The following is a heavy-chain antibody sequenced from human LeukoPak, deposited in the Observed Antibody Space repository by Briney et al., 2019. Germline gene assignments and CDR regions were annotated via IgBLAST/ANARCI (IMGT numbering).Heavy chain of an antibody. D-gene: IGHD2-21*02. CDR2: IQNDESRT. Sequence: GGSLRLSCAASGFAFSAYGMHWVRQAPGKGLEWEAYIQNDESRTHYTDSVKGRFTISRDNAKNSLYLQMNSLRAEDTAIYYCTRDFGSIVVVTAIVDWGQGTLVTVSS. CDR1: GFAFSAYG. V-gene: IGHV3-30*02. CDR3: TRDFGSIVVVTAIVD. J-gene: IGHJ4*02.